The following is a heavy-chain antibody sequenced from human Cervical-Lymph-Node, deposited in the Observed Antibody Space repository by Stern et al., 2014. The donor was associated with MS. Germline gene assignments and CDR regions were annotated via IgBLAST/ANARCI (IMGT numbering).Heavy chain of an antibody. CDR1: GFTFTSYA. CDR2: LVASGNRT. D-gene: IGHD2-15*01. CDR3: ALLATPTDY. J-gene: IGHJ4*02. V-gene: IGHV3-23*04. Sequence: VQLVESGGDLVQPGGSLRLSCVASGFTFTSYAINWVRQAPGKGLHVLSALVASGNRTYYTDSVKARFTISRDNSKNTVYLAMNSLSSEDSAIYFCALLATPTDYWGQGTLVTVSP.